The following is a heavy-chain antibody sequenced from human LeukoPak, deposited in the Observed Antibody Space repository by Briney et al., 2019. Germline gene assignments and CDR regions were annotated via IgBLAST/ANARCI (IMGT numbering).Heavy chain of an antibody. V-gene: IGHV4-59*08. CDR3: ARQGSGSYFYFDY. CDR1: GGSISSYY. J-gene: IGHJ4*02. Sequence: PTETLSLTCTVSGGSISSYYWSWIRQPPGKRLEWIGYIYYSGSTNYNPSLKSRVTISVDTSKNQFSLKLSSVTAADTAVHYCARQGSGSYFYFDYWGQGTLVTVSS. D-gene: IGHD3-10*01. CDR2: IYYSGST.